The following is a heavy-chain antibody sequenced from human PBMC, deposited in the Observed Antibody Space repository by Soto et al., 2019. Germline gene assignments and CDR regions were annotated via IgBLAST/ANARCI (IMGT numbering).Heavy chain of an antibody. V-gene: IGHV3-7*01. J-gene: IGHJ1*01. Sequence: PGGSLRLSCAASGFTFSSYWMSWVRQAPGKGLEWVANIKQDGSEKYYVDSVKGRFTISRDNAKNSLYLQMNSLRAEDTAVYYCARDTQPNYDFWSGYYFGYFQHWGQGTLVTVSS. CDR3: ARDTQPNYDFWSGYYFGYFQH. CDR1: GFTFSSYW. CDR2: IKQDGSEK. D-gene: IGHD3-3*01.